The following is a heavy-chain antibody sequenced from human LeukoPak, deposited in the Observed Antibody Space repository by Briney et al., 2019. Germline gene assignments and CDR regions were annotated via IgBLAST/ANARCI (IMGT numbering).Heavy chain of an antibody. D-gene: IGHD6-25*01. V-gene: IGHV1-8*01. CDR2: MNPNSGNT. CDR1: GYTFTSYD. Sequence: VASVKVSCKASGYTFTSYDINWVRQATGQGLEWMGWMNPNSGNTGYAQKFQGRVTITADESTSTAYMELSSLRSEDTAVYYCARDSRLYAFDIWGQGTMVTVSS. CDR3: ARDSRLYAFDI. J-gene: IGHJ3*02.